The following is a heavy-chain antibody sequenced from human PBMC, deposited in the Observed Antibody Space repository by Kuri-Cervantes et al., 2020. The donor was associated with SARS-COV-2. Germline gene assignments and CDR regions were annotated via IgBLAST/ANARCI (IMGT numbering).Heavy chain of an antibody. CDR1: GFTSSGYT. Sequence: GASLKISCVGTGFTSSGYTMNWVRQAAGKGLEWVAVISYDGSKKYYADSVKGRFTISRDNSKNTLYLQMNSASAEDTAVYYCAAELVDAFDIWGQGTMVTVSS. CDR3: AAELVDAFDI. CDR2: ISYDGSKK. V-gene: IGHV3-30-3*01. D-gene: IGHD3-10*01. J-gene: IGHJ3*02.